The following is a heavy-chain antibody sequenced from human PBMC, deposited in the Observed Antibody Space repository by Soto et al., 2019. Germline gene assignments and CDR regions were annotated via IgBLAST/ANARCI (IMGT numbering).Heavy chain of an antibody. D-gene: IGHD4-17*01. CDR3: ARSTNDYGDRH. Sequence: QVQLVQSGAEVKKPGASVKVSCKASGYTFTSYDINWVRQATGQGLEWMGWMNPNSGTTGYAQKFQGRVTMTRNTSISTADMERSSLRADDTDVYYCARSTNDYGDRHWGKGTRVTVSS. J-gene: IGHJ4*02. V-gene: IGHV1-8*01. CDR2: MNPNSGTT. CDR1: GYTFTSYD.